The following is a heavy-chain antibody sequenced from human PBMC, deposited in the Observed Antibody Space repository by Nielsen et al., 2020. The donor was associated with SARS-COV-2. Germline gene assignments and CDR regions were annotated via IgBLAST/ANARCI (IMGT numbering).Heavy chain of an antibody. CDR3: ASDDYVWGSYRYTGNY. J-gene: IGHJ4*02. D-gene: IGHD3-16*02. CDR2: ISSSGSTI. CDR1: GFTFSSYS. Sequence: GESLKISCAASGFTFSSYSMNWVRQAPGKGLEWVSYISSSGSTIYYADSVKGRFTISRDNAKNSLYLQMNSLRAEDTAVYYCASDDYVWGSYRYTGNYWGQGTLVTVSS. V-gene: IGHV3-48*04.